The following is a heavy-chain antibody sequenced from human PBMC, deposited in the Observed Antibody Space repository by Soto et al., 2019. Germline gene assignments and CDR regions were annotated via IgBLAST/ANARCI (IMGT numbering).Heavy chain of an antibody. CDR1: GGSFSGYY. D-gene: IGHD1-26*01. V-gene: IGHV4-34*01. Sequence: LSLTCAVYGGSFSGYYWSWIRQPPGKGLEWIGEINHSGSTNYNPSLKSRVTISVDTSKNQFSLKLSSVTAADTAVYYCASILGSSPYYYYYGMDVWGQGTTVIVSS. CDR2: INHSGST. CDR3: ASILGSSPYYYYYGMDV. J-gene: IGHJ6*02.